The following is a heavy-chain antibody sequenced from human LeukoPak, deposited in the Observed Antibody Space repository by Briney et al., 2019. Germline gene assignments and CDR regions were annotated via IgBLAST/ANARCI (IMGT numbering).Heavy chain of an antibody. J-gene: IGHJ6*03. CDR3: ARDGNTAMVTSLYYYYMDV. V-gene: IGHV1-46*01. D-gene: IGHD5-18*01. CDR1: GGTFTSYY. CDR2: INPSGGST. Sequence: ASVKVSCKASGGTFTSYYMHWVRQAPGQGLEWMGIINPSGGSTSYAQKFQGRVTMTRDMSTSTVYMELSSLRSEDTAVYYCARDGNTAMVTSLYYYYMDVWGKGTTVTVSS.